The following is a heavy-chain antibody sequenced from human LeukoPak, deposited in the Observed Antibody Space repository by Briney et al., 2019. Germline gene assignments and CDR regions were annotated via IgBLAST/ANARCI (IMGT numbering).Heavy chain of an antibody. D-gene: IGHD3-3*01. CDR2: ISSSSSTI. J-gene: IGHJ3*02. CDR3: ARDEADWSGDAFDI. V-gene: IGHV3-48*01. Sequence: GGSLRLSCAASGFTFSSYSMNWVRQAPGKGLEWVSYISSSSSTIYYADSVKGRFTISRDNAKNSLYLQMNSLRAEDTAAYYCARDEADWSGDAFDIWGQGTMVTVSS. CDR1: GFTFSSYS.